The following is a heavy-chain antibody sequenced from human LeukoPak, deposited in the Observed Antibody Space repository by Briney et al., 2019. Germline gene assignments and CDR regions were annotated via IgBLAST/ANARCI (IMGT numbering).Heavy chain of an antibody. CDR1: GFTFSSYG. Sequence: GRSLRLSCAASGFTFSSYGMHWVRQAPGKGLEWVAVISYDGSNKYYADSVKGRFTISRDNSKNTLYLQMNSLRAEDTAVYYCAKDVPPNYGSGSYYPDYWGQGTLVTVSS. V-gene: IGHV3-30*18. J-gene: IGHJ4*02. D-gene: IGHD3-10*01. CDR3: AKDVPPNYGSGSYYPDY. CDR2: ISYDGSNK.